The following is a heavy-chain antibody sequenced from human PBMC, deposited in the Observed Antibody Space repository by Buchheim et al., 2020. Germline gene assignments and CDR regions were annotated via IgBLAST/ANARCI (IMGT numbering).Heavy chain of an antibody. V-gene: IGHV4-34*01. D-gene: IGHD2-21*01. CDR1: GGSFSGYY. Sequence: QVQLQQWGAGLLKPSETLSLTCAVYGGSFSGYYWSWIRQPPGKGLEWIGEINHSGSTNYNPSLKSRVTISVDTSKNQFSLKLSSVTAADTAVYYCARARFVVVIATHFDYWCQGTL. CDR2: INHSGST. CDR3: ARARFVVVIATHFDY. J-gene: IGHJ4*02.